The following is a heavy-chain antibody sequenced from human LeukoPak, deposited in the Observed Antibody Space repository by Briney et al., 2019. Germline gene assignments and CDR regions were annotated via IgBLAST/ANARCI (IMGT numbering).Heavy chain of an antibody. D-gene: IGHD2-8*02. CDR2: IFPSGGEI. V-gene: IGHV3-23*01. Sequence: GGSLRLSCATSGFKFNSHAMSWVRQAPGKGLEWVSSIFPSGGEIHYADSVRGRFTISRDNSKSTLSLQMNSLRAEDTAIYYCATYRQVLLPFESWGQGTLVTVSS. CDR1: GFKFNSHA. J-gene: IGHJ4*02. CDR3: ATYRQVLLPFES.